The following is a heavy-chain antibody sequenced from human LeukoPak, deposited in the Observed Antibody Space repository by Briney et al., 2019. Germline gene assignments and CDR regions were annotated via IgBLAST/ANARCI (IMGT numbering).Heavy chain of an antibody. V-gene: IGHV1-8*01. CDR2: MNPNSGNT. CDR1: GYTFTSYD. CDR3: AREIGDSSGYFPFDY. D-gene: IGHD3-22*01. J-gene: IGHJ4*02. Sequence: ASVKVSCKASGYTFTSYDINWVRQATGQGLEWMGWMNPNSGNTGYAQKFQGRVTMTRNTSISTAYMALSSLTSEDTAVYYCAREIGDSSGYFPFDYWGQGTLVTVSS.